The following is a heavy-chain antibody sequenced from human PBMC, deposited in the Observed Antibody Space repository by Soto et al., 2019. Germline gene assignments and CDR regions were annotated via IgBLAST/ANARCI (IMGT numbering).Heavy chain of an antibody. CDR2: ISGSGGST. V-gene: IGHV3-23*01. J-gene: IGHJ4*02. CDR3: ATFHLSIVGPHYFDY. D-gene: IGHD1-26*01. CDR1: GFTFSRYA. Sequence: GGSLRLSCAASGFTFSRYAMSWVRQAPGKGLEWVSAISGSGGSTYYADSVKGRFTISRDNSKNTLYLQMNSLRAEDTAVYYCATFHLSIVGPHYFDYWGQGTLVTVSS.